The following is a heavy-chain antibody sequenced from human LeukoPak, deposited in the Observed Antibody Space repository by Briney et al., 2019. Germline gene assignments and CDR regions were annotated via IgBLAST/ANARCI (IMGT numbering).Heavy chain of an antibody. V-gene: IGHV4-30-2*01. CDR2: IYHSGST. CDR3: ARGVLDWFDP. Sequence: PSETLSLTCAVSGGSISSGGYSWSWIRQPPGKSLEWIGYIYHSGSTYYNPSLKSRVTISVDRSKNQFSLKLSSVTAADTAVYYCARGVLDWFDPWGQGTLVTVSS. D-gene: IGHD6-13*01. J-gene: IGHJ5*02. CDR1: GGSISSGGYS.